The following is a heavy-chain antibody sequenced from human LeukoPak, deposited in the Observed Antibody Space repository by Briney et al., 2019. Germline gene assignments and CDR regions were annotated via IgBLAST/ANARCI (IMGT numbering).Heavy chain of an antibody. CDR3: AKRQDILTGSLDY. D-gene: IGHD3-9*01. J-gene: IGHJ4*02. V-gene: IGHV3-30*02. CDR1: GFTFSSYG. Sequence: GTSLRLSCAASGFTFSSYGMHWVRQAPGKGLEWVAFIRYDGSNKYYADSVKGRFTISRDNSKNTLYLQMNSLRAEDTAVYYCAKRQDILTGSLDYWGQGNLVNVSP. CDR2: IRYDGSNK.